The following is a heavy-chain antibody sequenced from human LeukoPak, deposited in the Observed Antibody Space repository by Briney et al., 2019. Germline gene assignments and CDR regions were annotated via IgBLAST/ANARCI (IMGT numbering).Heavy chain of an antibody. D-gene: IGHD3-16*01. CDR1: GFIFSNYA. CDR3: ARELLGEGPDAFDV. J-gene: IGHJ3*01. Sequence: GGSLRLSCKTSGFIFSNYAMHWVRQAPGKGLDWVAMIWHDGATKFYADSVKGRFTISRDNSKDTLYLQMDSLRADDTAVFYCARELLGEGPDAFDVWGQGTIVTVSS. V-gene: IGHV3-33*01. CDR2: IWHDGATK.